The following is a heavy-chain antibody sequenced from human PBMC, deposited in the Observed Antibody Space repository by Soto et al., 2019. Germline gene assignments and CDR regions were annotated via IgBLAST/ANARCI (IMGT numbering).Heavy chain of an antibody. D-gene: IGHD2-21*02. V-gene: IGHV3-21*01. J-gene: IGHJ5*02. Sequence: EVQLVESGGGLVKPGGSLRLSCAASGFTFSRSAMNWVRQAPGKGLEWVSCISGSSSSIYYADSVQGRFTISRDNAKNSLYLQMNSLRAEDTAVYYCATDPFGGGDSEWFDPWGQGTLVTVSS. CDR3: ATDPFGGGDSEWFDP. CDR1: GFTFSRSA. CDR2: ISGSSSSI.